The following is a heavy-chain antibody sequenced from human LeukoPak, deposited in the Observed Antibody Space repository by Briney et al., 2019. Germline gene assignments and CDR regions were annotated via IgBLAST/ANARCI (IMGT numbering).Heavy chain of an antibody. Sequence: GGSLRLSCASSGFTFSSYVMHWVRQAPGKGLEWVAFIHYDGRNKDYADSVKGRFTISRDNSKNTLYLQMNSLRAEDTAVYYCARDPDVVVVSYYFDYWGQGTLVTVSS. CDR2: IHYDGRNK. D-gene: IGHD2-15*01. CDR3: ARDPDVVVVSYYFDY. J-gene: IGHJ4*02. V-gene: IGHV3-30*02. CDR1: GFTFSSYV.